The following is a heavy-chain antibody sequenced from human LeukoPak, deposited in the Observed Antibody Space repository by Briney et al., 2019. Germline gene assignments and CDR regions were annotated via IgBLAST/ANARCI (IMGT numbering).Heavy chain of an antibody. Sequence: SETLSLTCAVYGGSFSGYYWSWIRQPSGKGLEWIGEINHSGSTNYNPSLKSRVTISVDTSKNQFSLKLSSVTAADTAVYYCARDLVSGYYGSGSYSYYFDYWGQGTLVTVSS. CDR3: ARDLVSGYYGSGSYSYYFDY. CDR2: INHSGST. J-gene: IGHJ4*02. CDR1: GGSFSGYY. V-gene: IGHV4-34*01. D-gene: IGHD3-10*01.